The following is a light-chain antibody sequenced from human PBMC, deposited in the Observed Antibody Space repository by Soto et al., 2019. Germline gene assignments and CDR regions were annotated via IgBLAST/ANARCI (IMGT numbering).Light chain of an antibody. V-gene: IGLV2-14*01. CDR1: TSDIGGYDY. CDR2: DVY. Sequence: QSALTQPASVSGSPGQSITISCIGTTSDIGGYDYVSWYQHHPGKAPKLLIYDVYNRPSGISTRFSGSKSGNTASLTISGLQTEDEADYYCTSYVSASTPYVLGTGTKVTVL. J-gene: IGLJ1*01. CDR3: TSYVSASTPYV.